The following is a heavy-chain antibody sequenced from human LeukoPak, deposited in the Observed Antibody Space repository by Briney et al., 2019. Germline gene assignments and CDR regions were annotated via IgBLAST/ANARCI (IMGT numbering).Heavy chain of an antibody. J-gene: IGHJ4*02. D-gene: IGHD3-22*01. CDR2: TNHSGST. CDR1: GGSFSGYY. CDR3: ARGLRGEDSSKDVDY. Sequence: SETLSLTCAVYGGSFSGYYWSWIRQPPGKGLEWIGETNHSGSTNYNPSLKSRVTISVDTSKNQFSLKLSSVTAADTAVYYCARGLRGEDSSKDVDYWGQGTLVTVSS. V-gene: IGHV4-34*01.